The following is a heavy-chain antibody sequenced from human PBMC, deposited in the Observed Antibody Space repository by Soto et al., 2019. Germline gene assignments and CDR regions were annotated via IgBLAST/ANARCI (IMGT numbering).Heavy chain of an antibody. CDR2: ISTTSSSI. Sequence: GGSLRLSCAASGFTFSSYSMNWVRQAPGKGLEWISYISTTSSSIYYADSVKGRFTISRDNAKNLLFLQMNSLRDEDTAVYYCARKGVAFDYWGQGALVTVSS. J-gene: IGHJ4*02. CDR1: GFTFSSYS. V-gene: IGHV3-48*02. D-gene: IGHD3-3*01. CDR3: ARKGVAFDY.